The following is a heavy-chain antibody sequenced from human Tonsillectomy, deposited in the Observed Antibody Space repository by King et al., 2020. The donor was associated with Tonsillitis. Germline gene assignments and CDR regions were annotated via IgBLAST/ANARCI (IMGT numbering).Heavy chain of an antibody. V-gene: IGHV5-51*01. J-gene: IGHJ4*02. CDR1: GYSFSNYW. Sequence: QLVQSGAEVKKPGESLKISCSGSGYSFSNYWIAWVRQMPVKGLEWRWISSPVDSVTTYSPYFQGQVIISADNSINTAYLQWSRLKASATAMYYCARSLTIFGTADCWGQGTAVTVSS. D-gene: IGHD3-3*01. CDR2: SSPVDSVT. CDR3: ARSLTIFGTADC.